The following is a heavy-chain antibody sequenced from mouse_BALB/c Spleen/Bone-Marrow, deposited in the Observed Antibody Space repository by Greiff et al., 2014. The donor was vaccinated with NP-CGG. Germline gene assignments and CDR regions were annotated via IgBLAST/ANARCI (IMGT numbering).Heavy chain of an antibody. V-gene: IGHV1-4*01. CDR3: ARRDDGYVFFDY. CDR1: GYTLTTYT. J-gene: IGHJ2*01. CDR2: INPSSGYT. Sequence: QVQLQQPGAELARPGASVKMSCRASGYTLTTYTIHWVRQRPGQGLEWIGYINPSSGYTNYNQKFKDKATLTADKSSSTAYMQLSSLTSEDSAVYYCARRDDGYVFFDYWGQGTTLTVSS. D-gene: IGHD2-3*01.